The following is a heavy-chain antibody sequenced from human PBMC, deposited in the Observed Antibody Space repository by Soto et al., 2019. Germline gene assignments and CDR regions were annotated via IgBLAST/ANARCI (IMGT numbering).Heavy chain of an antibody. CDR3: AKSPLEPSYDYIWGSYRLAPYYFDY. D-gene: IGHD3-16*02. CDR2: ISGSGGST. J-gene: IGHJ4*02. V-gene: IGHV3-23*01. CDR1: GFTFSSYA. Sequence: GGSLRLSCAASGFTFSSYAMSWVRQAPGKGLEWVSAISGSGGSTYYADSVKGRFTISRDNSKNTLYLQMNSLRAEDTAVYYCAKSPLEPSYDYIWGSYRLAPYYFDYWGQGTLVTVSS.